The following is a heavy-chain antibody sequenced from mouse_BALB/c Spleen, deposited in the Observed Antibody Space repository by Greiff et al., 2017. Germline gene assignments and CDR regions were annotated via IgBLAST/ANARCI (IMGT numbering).Heavy chain of an antibody. V-gene: IGHV5-12-2*01. CDR2: ISNGGGST. CDR3: ARQKLDWYFDV. D-gene: IGHD4-1*01. Sequence: DVQLVESGGGLVQPGGSLKLSCAASGFTFSSYTMSWVRQTPEKRLEWVAYISNGGGSTYYPDTVKGRFTISRDNAKNTLYLQMSSLKSEDTAMYYCARQKLDWYFDVWGAGTTVTVSS. CDR1: GFTFSSYT. J-gene: IGHJ1*01.